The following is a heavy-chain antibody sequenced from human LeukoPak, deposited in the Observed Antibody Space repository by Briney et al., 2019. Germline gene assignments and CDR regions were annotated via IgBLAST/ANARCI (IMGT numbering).Heavy chain of an antibody. J-gene: IGHJ6*03. Sequence: ASVKVSCKASGYTFTGYYMHWVRQAPGQGLEWMGWINPNSGGTNYAQKFQGRVTMTRDTSISTAYMELSRLRPDDTAVYYCARDFRSYCSGGSCYLYYYMDVWGKGTTVTVSS. CDR3: ARDFRSYCSGGSCYLYYYMDV. CDR1: GYTFTGYY. V-gene: IGHV1-2*02. CDR2: INPNSGGT. D-gene: IGHD2-15*01.